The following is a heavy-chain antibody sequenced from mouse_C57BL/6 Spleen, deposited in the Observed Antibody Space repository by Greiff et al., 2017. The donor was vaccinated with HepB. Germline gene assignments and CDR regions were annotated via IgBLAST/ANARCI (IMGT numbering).Heavy chain of an antibody. CDR2: ISSGGDYI. CDR1: GFTFSSYA. Sequence: EVQGVESGEGLVKPGGSLKLSCAASGFTFSSYAMSWVRQTPEKRLEWVAYISSGGDYIYYADTVKGRFTISRANARNTLYLQMSSLKSADTAMYYCTRGGKYAYYFDYWGQGTTLTVSS. V-gene: IGHV5-9-1*02. J-gene: IGHJ2*01. D-gene: IGHD1-3*01. CDR3: TRGGKYAYYFDY.